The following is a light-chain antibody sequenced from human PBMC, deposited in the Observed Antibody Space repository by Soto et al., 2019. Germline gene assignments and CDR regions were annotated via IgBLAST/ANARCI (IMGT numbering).Light chain of an antibody. J-gene: IGKJ5*01. CDR3: QQYNSYPIT. Sequence: DIQMTQSPSTLSASVGDRVTITCRASQSISSWLAWYQQKPGKAPKLLIYDASSLESGVPSRFSGSGSGTEFTLTISSLQPDDCATYYCQQYNSYPITFGQGTRLEI. V-gene: IGKV1-5*01. CDR1: QSISSW. CDR2: DAS.